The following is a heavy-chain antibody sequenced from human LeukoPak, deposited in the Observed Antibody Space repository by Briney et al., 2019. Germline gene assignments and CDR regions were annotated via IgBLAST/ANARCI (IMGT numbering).Heavy chain of an antibody. J-gene: IGHJ4*02. CDR3: ARDLFGLNSGTHPDY. CDR1: GYTCTSYY. D-gene: IGHD1-26*01. Sequence: ASVKVSCKASGYTCTSYYMHWVRQAPGQGLEWMGIINPSGGSTSYAQKFQGRVTMTRDTSTSTVYMELSSLRSEDTAVYYCARDLFGLNSGTHPDYWGQGTLVTVSS. V-gene: IGHV1-46*01. CDR2: INPSGGST.